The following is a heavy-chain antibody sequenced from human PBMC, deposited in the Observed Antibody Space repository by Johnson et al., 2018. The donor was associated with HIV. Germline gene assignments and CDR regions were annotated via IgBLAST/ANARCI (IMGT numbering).Heavy chain of an antibody. CDR2: FNWNSGSI. D-gene: IGHD1-26*01. V-gene: IGHV3-9*01. J-gene: IGHJ3*02. CDR3: AKPLHSGSYWAAFDI. Sequence: EWVSGFNWNSGSIGYADSVKGRFTISRDNAKNSLYLQMNSLRAEDTALYYCAKPLHSGSYWAAFDIWGQGTMVTVSS.